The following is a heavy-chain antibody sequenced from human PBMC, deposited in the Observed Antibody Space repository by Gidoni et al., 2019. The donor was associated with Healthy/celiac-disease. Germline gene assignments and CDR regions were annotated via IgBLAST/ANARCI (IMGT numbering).Heavy chain of an antibody. D-gene: IGHD3-22*01. J-gene: IGHJ4*02. CDR3: ARDSGEYYYDSSGYFSY. Sequence: VQLVESGGGLVQPGGSLRLSCAASGFTFSSYWMSWVRQAPGKGLEWVANRKQDGSEKYYVDSVKGRFTISRDNAKNSLYLQMNSLRAEDTAVYYCARDSGEYYYDSSGYFSYWGQGTLVTVSS. CDR1: GFTFSSYW. CDR2: RKQDGSEK. V-gene: IGHV3-7*04.